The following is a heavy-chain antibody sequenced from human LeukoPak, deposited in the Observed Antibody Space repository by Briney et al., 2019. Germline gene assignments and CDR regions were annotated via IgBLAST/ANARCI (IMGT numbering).Heavy chain of an antibody. V-gene: IGHV3-9*01. CDR3: AKDLAWGGVVPAAIDY. CDR2: ISWNSGSI. Sequence: GGSLRLSCAASGFTFDDYAMHWVRQAPGKGLEWVSGISWNSGSIGYADSVKGRFTISRDNAKNSLYLQMNSLRAEDTAVYYCAKDLAWGGVVPAAIDYWGQGTLVTVSS. D-gene: IGHD2-2*01. CDR1: GFTFDDYA. J-gene: IGHJ4*02.